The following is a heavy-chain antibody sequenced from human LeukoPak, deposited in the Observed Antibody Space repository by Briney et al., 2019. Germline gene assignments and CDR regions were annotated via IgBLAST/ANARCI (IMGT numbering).Heavy chain of an antibody. V-gene: IGHV4-39*07. Sequence: SETLSFTCTVSGGSISSSSYYWGWIRQPPGKGLEWIGSIYYSGSTYYNPSLKSRVTISVDTSKNQFSLKLSSVTAADTAIYYCARSFYGSGNFDLWGQGTLVTVSS. CDR1: GGSISSSSYY. D-gene: IGHD3-10*01. CDR3: ARSFYGSGNFDL. J-gene: IGHJ4*02. CDR2: IYYSGST.